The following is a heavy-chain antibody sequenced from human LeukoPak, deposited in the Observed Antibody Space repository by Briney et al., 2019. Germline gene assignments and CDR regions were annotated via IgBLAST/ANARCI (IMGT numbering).Heavy chain of an antibody. CDR3: ARDQWLQSDYYMDV. Sequence: GGSLRLSCAASGFTFSSYSMNWVRQAPGEGLEWVSSISSSSSYIYYADSVKGRFTISRDNAKNSLYLQMNSLRAEDTAVYYCARDQWLQSDYYMDVWGKGTTVTASS. CDR2: ISSSSSYI. V-gene: IGHV3-21*01. D-gene: IGHD5-18*01. CDR1: GFTFSSYS. J-gene: IGHJ6*03.